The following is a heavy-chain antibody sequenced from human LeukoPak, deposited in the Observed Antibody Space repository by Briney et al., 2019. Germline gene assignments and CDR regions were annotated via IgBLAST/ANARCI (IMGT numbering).Heavy chain of an antibody. CDR1: GGSFSGYY. V-gene: IGHV4-34*01. CDR2: INHSGST. D-gene: IGHD3-10*01. J-gene: IGHJ4*02. Sequence: PSETLSLTCAVYGGSFSGYYWSWIRQPPGKGLEWIGEINHSGSTNYNPSLKSRVTISVDTSKNQFSLKLSSVTAADTAVYYCARGPELYGSGSYYVFDYWGQGTLVTVSS. CDR3: ARGPELYGSGSYYVFDY.